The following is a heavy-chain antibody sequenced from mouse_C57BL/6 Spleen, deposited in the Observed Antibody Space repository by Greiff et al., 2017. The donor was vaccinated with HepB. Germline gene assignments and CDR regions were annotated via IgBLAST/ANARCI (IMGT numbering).Heavy chain of an antibody. CDR3: VRPDGSYWYFDV. V-gene: IGHV10-1*01. CDR2: IRSKSNNYAT. Sequence: EVQGVESGGGLVQPKGSLKLSCAASGFSFNTYAMNWVRQAPGKGLEWVARIRSKSNNYATYYADSVKDRFTISRDDSESMLYLQMNNLKTEDTAMYYCVRPDGSYWYFDVWGTGTTVTVSS. J-gene: IGHJ1*03. CDR1: GFSFNTYA. D-gene: IGHD2-3*01.